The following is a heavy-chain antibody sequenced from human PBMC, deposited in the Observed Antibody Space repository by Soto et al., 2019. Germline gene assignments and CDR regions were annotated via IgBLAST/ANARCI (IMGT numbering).Heavy chain of an antibody. CDR1: GFTFSSYW. J-gene: IGHJ4*02. D-gene: IGHD3-22*01. CDR2: INSDGSST. V-gene: IGHV3-74*01. CDR3: ARVPQYYYDSSGYSVDY. Sequence: EVQLVESGGGLVQPGGSLRLSCAASGFTFSSYWMHWVRQAPGKGLVWVSRINSDGSSTSYAESVKGRFTISRDNAKNTLYLQMNSLRAEDTAVYYCARVPQYYYDSSGYSVDYGGQGTLVTVSS.